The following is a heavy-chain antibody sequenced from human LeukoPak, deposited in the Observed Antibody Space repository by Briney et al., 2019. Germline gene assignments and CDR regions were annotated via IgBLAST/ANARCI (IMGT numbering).Heavy chain of an antibody. D-gene: IGHD5-18*01. J-gene: IGHJ4*02. V-gene: IGHV3-15*06. CDR3: TTDKVGGYDFDY. CDR1: GFPVSSNY. CDR2: IRTKTDGETK. Sequence: GGSLRLSCAASGFPVSSNYMSWVRQAPGKGLEWVGRIRTKTDGETKQYAAPVKGRFTISRDDSENTLYLQMNSLKTEDTAVYYCTTDKVGGYDFDYWGQGTLVTVS.